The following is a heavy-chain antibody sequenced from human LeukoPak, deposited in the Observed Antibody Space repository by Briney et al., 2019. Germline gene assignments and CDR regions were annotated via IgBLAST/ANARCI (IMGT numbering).Heavy chain of an antibody. CDR3: ARGLMTTVTPFGY. J-gene: IGHJ4*02. CDR2: INPNSGGT. CDR1: GYTFTGSY. V-gene: IGHV1-2*02. D-gene: IGHD4-17*01. Sequence: GASVKVSCKASGYTFTGSYMHWVRQAPGQGLEWMGWINPNSGGTNYAQKFQGRVTMTRDTSISTAYMELSRLRSDDTAVYYCARGLMTTVTPFGYWGQGTLVTVSS.